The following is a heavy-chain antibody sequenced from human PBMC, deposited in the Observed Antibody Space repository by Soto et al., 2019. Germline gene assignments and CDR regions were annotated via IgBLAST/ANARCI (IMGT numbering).Heavy chain of an antibody. CDR3: TTDHDDIVVVVAATIV. J-gene: IGHJ4*02. Sequence: GGSLRLSCAASGFTFSNAWMSWVRQAPGKGLEWVGRIKSKTDGGTTDYAAPVKGRFTISRDDSKNTLYLQMNSLKTEDTAVYYCTTDHDDIVVVVAATIVWGQGTLVTVSS. CDR2: IKSKTDGGTT. V-gene: IGHV3-15*01. D-gene: IGHD2-15*01. CDR1: GFTFSNAW.